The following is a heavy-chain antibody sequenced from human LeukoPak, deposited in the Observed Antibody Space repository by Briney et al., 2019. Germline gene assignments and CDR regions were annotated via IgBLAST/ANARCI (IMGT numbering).Heavy chain of an antibody. D-gene: IGHD5-24*01. J-gene: IGHJ6*03. V-gene: IGHV1-2*02. Sequence: ASVKVSCKASGYTFTGYYMHWVRQAPGQGLEWMGWINPNSGGTNYAQKFQGRVTMTRDTSISTAYMELSRLRSDDTAVYYCARDGVEMAIAFYYYYYMDVWGKGTTVTISS. CDR1: GYTFTGYY. CDR2: INPNSGGT. CDR3: ARDGVEMAIAFYYYYYMDV.